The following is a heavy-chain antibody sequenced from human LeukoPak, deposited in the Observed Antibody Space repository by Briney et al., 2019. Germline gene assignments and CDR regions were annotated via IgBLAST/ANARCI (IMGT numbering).Heavy chain of an antibody. CDR2: ITTTSSYI. Sequence: GGSLRLSCAASGFTFSSYKMNWVRQAPGKGLEWISSITTTSSYIYYADSVKGRFTISRDNAKNSLYLQMTSLRAEDTAVYYCARDPYSGSYGDYYFYYMDVWGKGTTVTVSS. V-gene: IGHV3-21*01. CDR3: ARDPYSGSYGDYYFYYMDV. CDR1: GFTFSSYK. J-gene: IGHJ6*03. D-gene: IGHD1-26*01.